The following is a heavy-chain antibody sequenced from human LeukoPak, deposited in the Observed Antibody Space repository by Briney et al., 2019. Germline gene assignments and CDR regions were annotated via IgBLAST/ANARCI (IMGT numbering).Heavy chain of an antibody. D-gene: IGHD3-10*01. CDR3: ARALLWFGELLAPQLFDY. V-gene: IGHV4-30-2*01. Sequence: NPSQTLSLTCAVSGGSISSGGYSWSWIRQPPGKGLEWIGYIYHSGSTYYNPSLKSRVTISVDRSKNQFSLKLSSVTAADTAVYYCARALLWFGELLAPQLFDYWGQGTLVTVSS. J-gene: IGHJ4*02. CDR1: GGSISSGGYS. CDR2: IYHSGST.